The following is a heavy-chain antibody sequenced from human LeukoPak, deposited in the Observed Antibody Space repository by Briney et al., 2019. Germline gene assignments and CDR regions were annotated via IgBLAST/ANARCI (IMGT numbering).Heavy chain of an antibody. V-gene: IGHV3-7*04. D-gene: IGHD5-24*01. CDR2: INQDGGAK. CDR3: ARIRGDGSTFDY. CDR1: GFTFSSYW. J-gene: IGHJ4*02. Sequence: GGSLRLSCVAPGFTFSSYWMSWVRQAPGKGLEWVANINQDGGAKYYVASVKGRFTISRDNAKNSLYLQMNSLRAEDTAVYYCARIRGDGSTFDYWGQGTLVTVSS.